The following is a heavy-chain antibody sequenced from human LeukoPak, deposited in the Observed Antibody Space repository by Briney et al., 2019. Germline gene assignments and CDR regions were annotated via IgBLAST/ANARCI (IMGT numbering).Heavy chain of an antibody. J-gene: IGHJ4*02. CDR2: IRSNNYGETT. CDR3: TSGAKAAAGLCDY. CDR1: GFTFGDYA. D-gene: IGHD6-13*01. Sequence: GGSLRLSCTASGFTFGDYAMSWVRQAPGKGLEWVGFIRSNNYGETTEYAASVKGRFTISRDDSDSIAYLQMNSLKTEDTAVYYCTSGAKAAAGLCDYWGQGTLVTVSS. V-gene: IGHV3-49*04.